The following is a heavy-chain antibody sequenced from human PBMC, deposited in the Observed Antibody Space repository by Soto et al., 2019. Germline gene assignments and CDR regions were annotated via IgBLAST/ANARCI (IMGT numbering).Heavy chain of an antibody. D-gene: IGHD2-2*01. Sequence: ASVKVSCKASGYTFTGYYMHWVRQAPGQGLEWMGWINPNSGGTNYAQKFQGRVTMTRDTSISTAYMELSRLRSDDTAVYYCASAGDIVVVPAAPYYGMDVWGQGTTVTVYS. J-gene: IGHJ6*02. CDR2: INPNSGGT. V-gene: IGHV1-2*02. CDR1: GYTFTGYY. CDR3: ASAGDIVVVPAAPYYGMDV.